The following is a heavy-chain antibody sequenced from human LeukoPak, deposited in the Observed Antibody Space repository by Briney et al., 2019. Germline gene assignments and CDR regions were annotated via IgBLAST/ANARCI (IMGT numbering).Heavy chain of an antibody. V-gene: IGHV3-48*03. J-gene: IGHJ6*03. D-gene: IGHD3-3*01. CDR2: ISSSGSNI. Sequence: GGSLRLSCAASGFTFSSYEMNRVRQAPGKGLEWVSYISSSGSNIYYADSVKGRFTISRDNAKNSLYLQMNSLRAEDTAVYYCAGGEWLLYYYYYMDVWGKGTTVTVSS. CDR1: GFTFSSYE. CDR3: AGGEWLLYYYYYMDV.